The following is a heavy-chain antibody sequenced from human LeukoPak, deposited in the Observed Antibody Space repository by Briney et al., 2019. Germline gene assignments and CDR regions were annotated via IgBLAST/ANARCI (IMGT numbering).Heavy chain of an antibody. CDR2: ISYDGSNK. CDR1: GFTFSSYA. Sequence: GRSLRLSCAASGFTFSSYAMHWVRQAPGKGLEWVAVISYDGSNKYYADSVKGRFTISRDNSKNTLYLQMNSLRAEDTAVYYCARDRMDSPLLPGGYYYYGMDVWGQGTTVTVSS. J-gene: IGHJ6*02. V-gene: IGHV3-30-3*01. D-gene: IGHD2-15*01. CDR3: ARDRMDSPLLPGGYYYYGMDV.